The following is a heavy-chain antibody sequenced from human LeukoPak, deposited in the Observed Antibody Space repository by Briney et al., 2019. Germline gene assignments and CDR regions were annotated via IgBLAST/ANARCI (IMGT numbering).Heavy chain of an antibody. V-gene: IGHV3-21*01. Sequence: GGSLRLSCAASGFTFSSYSMNWVRQAPGKGLEWVSSISSSSSYIYYADSVKGRFTISRDNAKNSLYLQMNSLRAEDTAVYYCERDLGDGYTIDYWGQGTLVTVSS. CDR3: ERDLGDGYTIDY. J-gene: IGHJ4*02. CDR2: ISSSSSYI. D-gene: IGHD5-24*01. CDR1: GFTFSSYS.